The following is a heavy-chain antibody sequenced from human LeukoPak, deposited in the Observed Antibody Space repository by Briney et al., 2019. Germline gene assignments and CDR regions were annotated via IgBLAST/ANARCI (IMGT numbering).Heavy chain of an antibody. V-gene: IGHV1-69*13. Sequence: SVKVSCKASGGTFSSYAISWVRQSPGQGLEWMGGIIPIFGTANYAQKFQGRVTITADESTSTAYMELSSLRSEDTAVYYCAAWETHYDFWSGASDYWGQGTLVTVSS. D-gene: IGHD3-3*01. CDR2: IIPIFGTA. CDR1: GGTFSSYA. CDR3: AAWETHYDFWSGASDY. J-gene: IGHJ4*02.